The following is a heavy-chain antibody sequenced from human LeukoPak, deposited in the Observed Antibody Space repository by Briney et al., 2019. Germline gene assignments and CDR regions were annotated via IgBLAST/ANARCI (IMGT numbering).Heavy chain of an antibody. CDR1: GGSISSYY. Sequence: SETLSLTCTVSGGSISSYYWSWTRQPPGKGLEWIGYIYYSGSTNYNPSLKSRVTISVDTSKNQFSLKLSSVTAADTAVYYCAREKYCSGGSCWYFDYWGQGTLVTVSS. CDR3: AREKYCSGGSCWYFDY. D-gene: IGHD2-15*01. CDR2: IYYSGST. V-gene: IGHV4-59*01. J-gene: IGHJ4*02.